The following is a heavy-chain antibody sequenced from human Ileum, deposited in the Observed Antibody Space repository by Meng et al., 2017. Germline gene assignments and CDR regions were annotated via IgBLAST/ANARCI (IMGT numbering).Heavy chain of an antibody. D-gene: IGHD2-21*01. CDR3: NSMSPGVLA. CDR2: IKSYTAGETT. CDR1: GFTFSNAW. Sequence: GGSLRLSCAASGFTFSNAWMSWVRQAPGKGLEWVGRIKSYTAGETTDYAAPVKGRFVISRDDSKNMLFLQMNSLNNEDTGVYYCNSMSPGVLAWGQGILVTVSS. V-gene: IGHV3-15*01. J-gene: IGHJ4*02.